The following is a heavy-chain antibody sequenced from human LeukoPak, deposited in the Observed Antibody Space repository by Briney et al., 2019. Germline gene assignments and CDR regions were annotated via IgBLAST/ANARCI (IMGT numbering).Heavy chain of an antibody. V-gene: IGHV5-51*01. Sequence: GESLEISCKASGYSFTSYWFGWGRQMPGKGLEWMGILYRGESDHKSNPPFQGQVSISADKTISTAYLQWSSPTASDTAIYSCARQVGATRTAFDSWGQGTLVTVSP. CDR2: LYRGESDH. J-gene: IGHJ4*02. CDR3: ARQVGATRTAFDS. CDR1: GYSFTSYW. D-gene: IGHD1-26*01.